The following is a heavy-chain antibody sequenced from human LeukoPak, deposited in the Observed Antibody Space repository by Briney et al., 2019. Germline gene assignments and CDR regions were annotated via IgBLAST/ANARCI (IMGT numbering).Heavy chain of an antibody. CDR2: ISTNGVNT. CDR1: GFTFGNYA. V-gene: IGHV3-23*01. CDR3: ARGLGSSWYSSHY. Sequence: PGGSLRLSCQTSGFTFGNYAMSWVRQAQGKELEWISAISTNGVNTYYADSVKGRFTISRDNSRHTLSLQMNGLRADDTAVYYCARGLGSSWYSSHYWGQGTLVTVSS. D-gene: IGHD6-13*01. J-gene: IGHJ4*02.